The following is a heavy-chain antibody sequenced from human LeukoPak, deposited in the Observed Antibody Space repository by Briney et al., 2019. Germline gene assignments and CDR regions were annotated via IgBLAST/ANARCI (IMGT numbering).Heavy chain of an antibody. CDR1: GFTLSSYA. Sequence: GGSLRLSCAASGFTLSSYAMSWVRQAPGKGLEWVSVISSGGSTYYADSVKGRFTISRDNSKNTLYLQMNSLRAEDTAVYYCAREMRNYFDYWGQGTLVTVSS. CDR2: ISSGGST. CDR3: AREMRNYFDY. V-gene: IGHV3-23*01. J-gene: IGHJ4*02.